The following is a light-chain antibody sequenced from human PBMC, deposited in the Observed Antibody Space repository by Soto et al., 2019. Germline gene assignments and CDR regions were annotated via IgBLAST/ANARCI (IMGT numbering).Light chain of an antibody. CDR3: CSYAGSYTVV. V-gene: IGLV2-11*01. J-gene: IGLJ2*01. Sequence: QSVLTQPRSVSGSPGQSVTISCTGTSSDVGGYNYVSWYQQHPGKAPKLMISDVNKRPSGVPDRFSGSKSDNTASLTISGLQAEDEADYYCCSYAGSYTVVFGGGTKLTVL. CDR1: SSDVGGYNY. CDR2: DVN.